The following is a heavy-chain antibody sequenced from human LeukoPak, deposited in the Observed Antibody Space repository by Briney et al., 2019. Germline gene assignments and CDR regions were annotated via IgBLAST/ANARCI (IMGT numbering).Heavy chain of an antibody. D-gene: IGHD2-15*01. CDR3: ARGTPGRYCSGGSCQTNFDY. CDR2: INHSGST. J-gene: IGHJ4*02. Sequence: SETLSLTCAVYGGSFSGYYWSWIRQPPGKGLEWIGEINHSGSTNYNPSLKSRVTISVDTSKNQFSLKLSSVTAADTAVYYCARGTPGRYCSGGSCQTNFDYWGQRTLVTVSS. CDR1: GGSFSGYY. V-gene: IGHV4-34*01.